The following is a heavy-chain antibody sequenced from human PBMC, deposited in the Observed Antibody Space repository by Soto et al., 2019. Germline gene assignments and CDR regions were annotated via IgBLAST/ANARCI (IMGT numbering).Heavy chain of an antibody. CDR1: GFTFSSYA. V-gene: IGHV3-23*01. CDR2: ISGSGGST. CDR3: AKCGGSYWYFDY. D-gene: IGHD1-26*01. Sequence: WGSLRLSCAASGFTFSSYAMSWVRQAPGKGLEWVSAISGSGGSTYYADSVKGRFTISRDNSKNTLYLQMNSLRAEDTAVYYCAKCGGSYWYFDYWGQGTLVTVSS. J-gene: IGHJ4*02.